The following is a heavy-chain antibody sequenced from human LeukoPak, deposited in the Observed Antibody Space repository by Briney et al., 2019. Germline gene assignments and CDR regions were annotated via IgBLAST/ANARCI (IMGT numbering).Heavy chain of an antibody. V-gene: IGHV3-23*01. D-gene: IGHD6-19*01. J-gene: IGHJ4*02. CDR1: GFTSSSYA. Sequence: QPGGSLRLACAGSGFTSSSYAMSWIRQAPGKGLEWLSGISGSGSSPYYADSVKGRFTISRDNSKNTLYLQMNSLKAEDTAVYYCAKAEVQWLVLFRYFDYWGQGTLVTVSS. CDR3: AKAEVQWLVLFRYFDY. CDR2: ISGSGSSP.